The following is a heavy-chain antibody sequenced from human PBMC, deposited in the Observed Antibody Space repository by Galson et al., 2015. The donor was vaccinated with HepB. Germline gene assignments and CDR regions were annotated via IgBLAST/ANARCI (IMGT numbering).Heavy chain of an antibody. CDR3: ARGSGSSWYGSRSTYNWFDP. V-gene: IGHV1-8*01. CDR2: MNPNSGNT. Sequence: SVKVSCKASGYTFTSYDINWVRQATGQGLEWMGWMNPNSGNTGYAQKFQGRVTMTRNTSISTAYMELSSLRSEDTAVYYCARGSGSSWYGSRSTYNWFDPWGQGTLVTVSS. D-gene: IGHD6-13*01. J-gene: IGHJ5*02. CDR1: GYTFTSYD.